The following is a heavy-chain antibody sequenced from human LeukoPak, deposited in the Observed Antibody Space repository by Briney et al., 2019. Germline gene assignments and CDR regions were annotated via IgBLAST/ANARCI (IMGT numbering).Heavy chain of an antibody. J-gene: IGHJ3*02. V-gene: IGHV3-30-3*01. CDR1: GFTFSSYA. CDR2: ISYDGSNK. Sequence: GGSLRLSCAASGFTFSSYAMSWVRQAPGKGLEWVAFISYDGSNKYYADSVKGRFTISRDNSKNTLYLQMNSLRVEDTAVCYCAREQSGSYSPSAFDIWGQGTMVTVSS. D-gene: IGHD1-26*01. CDR3: AREQSGSYSPSAFDI.